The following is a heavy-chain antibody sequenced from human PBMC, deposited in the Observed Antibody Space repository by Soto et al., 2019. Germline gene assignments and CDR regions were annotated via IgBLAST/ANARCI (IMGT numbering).Heavy chain of an antibody. CDR3: ARVVPAAMVGYYYMDV. CDR1: GFTFSSYW. CDR2: INSDGSST. J-gene: IGHJ6*03. V-gene: IGHV3-74*01. D-gene: IGHD2-2*01. Sequence: GGSLRLSCAASGFTFSSYWMHWVRQAPGKGLVWVSRINSDGSSTSYADSVKGRFTISRDNAKNTLYLQMNSLRAEDTAVYYCARVVPAAMVGYYYMDVWGKGTTVTVSS.